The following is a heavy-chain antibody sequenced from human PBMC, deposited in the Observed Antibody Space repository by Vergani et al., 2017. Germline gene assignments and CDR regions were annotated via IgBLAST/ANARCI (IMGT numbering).Heavy chain of an antibody. V-gene: IGHV3-48*03. Sequence: EVQLVESGGGLVQPGGSLRLSCAASGFTFSSYEMNWVRQAPGKGLEWVSYISSSGSTIYYADSVKGRFTISRDNAKNSLYLQMNSLRAEDTAGYYCAREYRGYSGYDAGAYYYGMDVWGQGTTVTVSS. D-gene: IGHD5-12*01. CDR1: GFTFSSYE. CDR3: AREYRGYSGYDAGAYYYGMDV. CDR2: ISSSGSTI. J-gene: IGHJ6*02.